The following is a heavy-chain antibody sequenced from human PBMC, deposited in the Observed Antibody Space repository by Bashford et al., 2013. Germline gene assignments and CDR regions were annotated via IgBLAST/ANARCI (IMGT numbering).Heavy chain of an antibody. Sequence: VRQAPGKGLEWVANIKQDGSDKYYADPVKGRFTISRDNSKNTLYLQMNSLRAEDTAMYYCAREVERIFDHWGQGTLVTVSS. CDR2: IKQDGSDK. D-gene: IGHD2-15*01. V-gene: IGHV3-7*01. J-gene: IGHJ4*02. CDR3: AREVERIFDH.